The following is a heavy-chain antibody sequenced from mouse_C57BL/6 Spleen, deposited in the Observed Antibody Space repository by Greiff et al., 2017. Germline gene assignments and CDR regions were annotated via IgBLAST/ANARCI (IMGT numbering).Heavy chain of an antibody. Sequence: QVQLQQSGTELVKPGASVKLSCKASGYTFTSYWMHWVKQRPGQGLEWIGNINPSNGGTNYNEKFKSKATLTVDKSSSTAYMQLSSLTSEDSAVYYCAREDYSNYLWYFDVWGTGTTVTVSS. CDR1: GYTFTSYW. D-gene: IGHD2-5*01. J-gene: IGHJ1*03. CDR3: AREDYSNYLWYFDV. CDR2: INPSNGGT. V-gene: IGHV1-53*01.